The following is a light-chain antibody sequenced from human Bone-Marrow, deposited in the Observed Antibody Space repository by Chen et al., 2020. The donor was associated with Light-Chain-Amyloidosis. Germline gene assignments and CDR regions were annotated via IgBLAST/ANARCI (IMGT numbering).Light chain of an antibody. CDR3: QVWVRSSDRTV. J-gene: IGLJ3*02. Sequence: SYVLTQPSSVSVAPGQTATIACGGNNIGSTSVHWYQQTPGQAPPLVVYDDSDRPSGIPERLCGSNSGKTATLTISGVEAGDEAEDYCQVWVRSSDRTVFGGGTKLTVL. CDR1: NIGSTS. CDR2: DDS. V-gene: IGLV3-21*02.